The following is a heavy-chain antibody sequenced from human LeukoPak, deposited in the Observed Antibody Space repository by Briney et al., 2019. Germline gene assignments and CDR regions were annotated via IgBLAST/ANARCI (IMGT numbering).Heavy chain of an antibody. V-gene: IGHV3-11*04. CDR2: ISSSGSTI. D-gene: IGHD1-14*01. J-gene: IGHJ6*03. CDR3: ASNHPPRYYYYMDV. Sequence: GGSLRLSCAASGFTFSDYYMSWIRQAPGKGLEWVSYISSSGSTIYYADSVKGRFTISRDNAKNSLYLQMNSLRAEDTAVYYCASNHPPRYYYYMDVWGKGTTVTVSS. CDR1: GFTFSDYY.